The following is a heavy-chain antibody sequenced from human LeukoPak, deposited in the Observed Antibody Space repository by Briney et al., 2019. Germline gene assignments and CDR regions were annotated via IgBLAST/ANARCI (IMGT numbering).Heavy chain of an antibody. D-gene: IGHD3-10*01. Sequence: SQTLSLTCTVSGGSISNSNYYWGWIRQPPGKGLEWIGSIYYSGTTYYNPSLKSRVTISVDTSENQFSLKLNSVTAADTAVYYCARRFVGSAGTFDYWGQGLLVTVSS. CDR1: GGSISNSNYY. V-gene: IGHV4-39*01. CDR3: ARRFVGSAGTFDY. CDR2: IYYSGTT. J-gene: IGHJ4*02.